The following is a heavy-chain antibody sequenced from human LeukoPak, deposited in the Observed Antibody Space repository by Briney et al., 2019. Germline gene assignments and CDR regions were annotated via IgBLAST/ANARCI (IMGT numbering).Heavy chain of an antibody. CDR3: ARQIGTVGTGFDY. J-gene: IGHJ4*02. CDR2: IYSGGNT. D-gene: IGHD1-1*01. Sequence: GGSLRLSCAVSGFTVSHYYMPWVRQAPGKGLDWVSVIYSGGNTYYADSVKGRFIISRDNSNNTLYLQMNSLRAEDTAVYYCARQIGTVGTGFDYWGQRTLVSVSS. V-gene: IGHV3-66*04. CDR1: GFTVSHYY.